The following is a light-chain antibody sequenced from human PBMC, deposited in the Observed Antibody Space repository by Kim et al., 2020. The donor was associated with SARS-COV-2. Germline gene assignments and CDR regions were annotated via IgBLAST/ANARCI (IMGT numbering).Light chain of an antibody. CDR3: QQYGSSYT. CDR1: QSVSSSY. CDR2: GAS. Sequence: SLSPGERATLSSRASQSVSSSYLAWYQQKPGQAPRLLIYGASSRATGIPDRFSGSGSGTDFTLAISRLEPEDFAVYYCQQYGSSYTFGQGTKLEI. J-gene: IGKJ2*01. V-gene: IGKV3-20*01.